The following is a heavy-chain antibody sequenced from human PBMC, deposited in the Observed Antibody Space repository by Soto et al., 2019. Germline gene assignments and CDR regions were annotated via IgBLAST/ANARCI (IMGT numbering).Heavy chain of an antibody. CDR3: ARVETAGTLDY. D-gene: IGHD6-13*01. Sequence: GGSLRLSCAASGFTFSSYAMHWVRQAPGKGLEWVAVISYDGSNKYYADSVKGRFTISRDNSKNTLYLQMNSLRAEDTAVYYCARVETAGTLDYWGQGTLVTVSS. CDR2: ISYDGSNK. J-gene: IGHJ4*02. V-gene: IGHV3-30-3*01. CDR1: GFTFSSYA.